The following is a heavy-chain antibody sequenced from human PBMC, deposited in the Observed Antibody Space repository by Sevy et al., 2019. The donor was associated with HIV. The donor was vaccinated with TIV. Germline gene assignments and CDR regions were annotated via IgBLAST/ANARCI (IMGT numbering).Heavy chain of an antibody. CDR1: GFTFSSYS. CDR3: ARDLTASGSYDY. D-gene: IGHD1-26*01. Sequence: GGSLRLSCAASGFTFSSYSMNWVRQAPGKGLEWVSSISSSSSYIYYADSVKGRLTISRENAKNSLYLQMNSLRAEDTAVYYCARDLTASGSYDYWGQGTLVTVSS. J-gene: IGHJ4*02. CDR2: ISSSSSYI. V-gene: IGHV3-21*01.